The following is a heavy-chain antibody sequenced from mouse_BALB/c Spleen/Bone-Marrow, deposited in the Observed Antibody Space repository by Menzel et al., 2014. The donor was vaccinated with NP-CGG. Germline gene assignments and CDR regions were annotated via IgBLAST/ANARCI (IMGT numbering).Heavy chain of an antibody. CDR2: INPSAGYT. CDR1: GYTFTSYW. Sequence: QVQLQQPGAELAKPGASVKMSCKASGYTFTSYWMHWIKQRPGQGLEWIGYINPSAGYTEYNQKFKDKATLTADKSSSTAYMHQSSLTSEDSAVYYFALYDGYFAYWGQGTLVTVSS. CDR3: ALYDGYFAY. J-gene: IGHJ3*01. V-gene: IGHV1-7*01. D-gene: IGHD2-3*01.